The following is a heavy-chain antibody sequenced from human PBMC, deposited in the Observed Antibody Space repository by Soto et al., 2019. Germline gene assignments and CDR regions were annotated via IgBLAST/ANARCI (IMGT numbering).Heavy chain of an antibody. J-gene: IGHJ6*02. Sequence: SETLSLTCTVSGGSISSGDYYWSWIRQPPGKGLEWIGYIYYSGSTYYNPSLKSRVTISVDTSKNQFSLKLSSVTAADTAVYYCARGVVVPAAIRPHYYGMDVWGQGTTVTVSS. CDR3: ARGVVVPAAIRPHYYGMDV. D-gene: IGHD2-2*01. CDR1: GGSISSGDYY. V-gene: IGHV4-30-4*01. CDR2: IYYSGST.